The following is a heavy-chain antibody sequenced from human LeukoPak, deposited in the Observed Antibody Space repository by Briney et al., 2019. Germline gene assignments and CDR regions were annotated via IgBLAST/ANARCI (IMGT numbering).Heavy chain of an antibody. D-gene: IGHD5-24*01. V-gene: IGHV3-13*04. J-gene: IGHJ4*02. CDR3: AKGRRDGYNYDY. Sequence: PGGSLRLSCAASGFTFSSYDMHWVRQATGKGLEWVSVIGTSGDTYYADSVKGRFTISRDSPENTLYLQMNSLRAEDTAVYYCAKGRRDGYNYDYWGQGTPVTVSS. CDR1: GFTFSSYD. CDR2: IGTSGDT.